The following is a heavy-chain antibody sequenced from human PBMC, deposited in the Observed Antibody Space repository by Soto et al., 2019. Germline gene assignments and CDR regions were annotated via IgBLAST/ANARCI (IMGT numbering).Heavy chain of an antibody. CDR3: AKVWVTYDHGDYYYGMDV. CDR1: GFTFSTYG. Sequence: QVQLVESGGGVVQPGRSLRLSCAASGFTFSTYGMHWVRQAPGKGLEWVALTAYDGTNKYYADSVKGRFTISRDNSKNPLYLEMDSRRAGDSAVYYCAKVWVTYDHGDYYYGMDVWGQGTKVTVSS. V-gene: IGHV3-30*18. D-gene: IGHD3-16*01. CDR2: TAYDGTNK. J-gene: IGHJ6*02.